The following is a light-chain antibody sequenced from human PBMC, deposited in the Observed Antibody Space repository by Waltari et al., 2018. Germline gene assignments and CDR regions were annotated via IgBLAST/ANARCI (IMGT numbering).Light chain of an antibody. CDR1: SRDVGGYNY. CDR2: EVS. Sequence: QSALTQPASVSGSPGQSITISCTGTSRDVGGYNYVSWYQQHPGKAPKLMIYEVSNRPSGVSNRFSGSKSGNTASLTIPGLQAEDEADYYCSSYTSSSTLVFGTGTKVTVL. V-gene: IGLV2-14*01. CDR3: SSYTSSSTLV. J-gene: IGLJ1*01.